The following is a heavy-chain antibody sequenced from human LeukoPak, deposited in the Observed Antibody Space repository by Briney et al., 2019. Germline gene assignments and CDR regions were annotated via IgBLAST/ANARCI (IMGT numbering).Heavy chain of an antibody. V-gene: IGHV1-24*01. Sequence: GASVKVSCKVSGYTLTELSMHWVRQAPGKGLEWMGGFDPEDGEAIYAQKFQGRVTMTEDTSTDTAYMELSSLRSEDTAVYYCATDRDGSGSFDYWGQGTLVTVSS. J-gene: IGHJ4*02. CDR1: GYTLTELS. CDR2: FDPEDGEA. CDR3: ATDRDGSGSFDY. D-gene: IGHD3-10*01.